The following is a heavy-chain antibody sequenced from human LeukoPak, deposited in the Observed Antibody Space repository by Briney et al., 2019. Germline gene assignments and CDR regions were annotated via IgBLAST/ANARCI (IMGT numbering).Heavy chain of an antibody. Sequence: SVKVSCKASGGTFSSYAISWVRQAPGQGLEWMGGIIPIFGTANYAQKFQGRVTITTDESTSTAYMELSSLRSEDTAVYYCARDRSSGWYDSYYYYMDVWGKGTTVTVSS. CDR1: GGTFSSYA. J-gene: IGHJ6*03. CDR2: IIPIFGTA. CDR3: ARDRSSGWYDSYYYYMDV. D-gene: IGHD6-19*01. V-gene: IGHV1-69*05.